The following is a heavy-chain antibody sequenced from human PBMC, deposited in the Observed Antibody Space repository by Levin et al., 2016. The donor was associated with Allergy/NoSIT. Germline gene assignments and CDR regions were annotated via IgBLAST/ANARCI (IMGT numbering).Heavy chain of an antibody. J-gene: IGHJ4*02. Sequence: GGSLRLSCAASGFTFSSNAMNWVRQAPGKGLEWVSAISGSGDNTYYADSVKGRFTISRDNSKNTLYLQMNSLRAEDTAVYYCAKAPYNSGWYRADYWGQGTLVTVSS. V-gene: IGHV3-23*01. CDR3: AKAPYNSGWYRADY. CDR2: ISGSGDNT. D-gene: IGHD6-19*01. CDR1: GFTFSSNA.